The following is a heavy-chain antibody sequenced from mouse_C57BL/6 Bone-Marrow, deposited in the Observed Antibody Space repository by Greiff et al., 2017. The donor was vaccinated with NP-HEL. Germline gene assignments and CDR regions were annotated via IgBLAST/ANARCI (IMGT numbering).Heavy chain of an antibody. CDR2: IRLKSDNYAT. D-gene: IGHD1-1*01. V-gene: IGHV6-3*01. CDR3: TSPNYYGSSYDV. J-gene: IGHJ1*03. CDR1: GFTFSNYW. Sequence: EVQLVESGGGLVQPGGSMKLSCVASGFTFSNYWMNWVRQSPEKGLEWVAQIRLKSDNYATHYAESVKGRFTISRDDYKSSVYLQMNNLRAEDTGIYYCTSPNYYGSSYDVWGTGTTVTVSS.